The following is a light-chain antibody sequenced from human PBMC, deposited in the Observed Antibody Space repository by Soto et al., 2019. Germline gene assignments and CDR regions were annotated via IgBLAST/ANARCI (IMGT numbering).Light chain of an antibody. Sequence: QSVLTQAPSASGTPGQSVTISCSGSDSNIGSNTVNWYQQLPGMAPKLLIYANFQRSSGAPDRFSASKSGTSASLAISGLQSEDEAHYYCAVWDDGLSGWVVGGGTKLTVL. CDR1: DSNIGSNT. V-gene: IGLV1-44*01. J-gene: IGLJ2*01. CDR3: AVWDDGLSGWV. CDR2: ANF.